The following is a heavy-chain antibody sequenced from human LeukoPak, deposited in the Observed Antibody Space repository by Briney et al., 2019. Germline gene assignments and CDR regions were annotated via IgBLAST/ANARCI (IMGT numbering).Heavy chain of an antibody. CDR1: GFTFSSYS. D-gene: IGHD2-2*01. CDR2: ISSSSSYI. Sequence: PGGSLRLSCAASGFTFSSYSMTWVRQAPGKGLEWVSSISSSSSYIYYADSVKGRFTISRDNAKNSLYLQMNSLRAEDTAVYYCARVPNYCSSTSCSDYWGQGTLVTVSS. CDR3: ARVPNYCSSTSCSDY. V-gene: IGHV3-21*01. J-gene: IGHJ4*02.